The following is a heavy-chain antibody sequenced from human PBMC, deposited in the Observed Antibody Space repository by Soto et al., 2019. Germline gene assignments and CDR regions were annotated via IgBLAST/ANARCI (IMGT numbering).Heavy chain of an antibody. Sequence: PGGSLRLXCAASGLSVSSNDMSWVRQAPGKGLECVSIIYSADNTFYVDSVKGRFIISRDNSKNTVYLQMNSLRADDTAVYYCARGSLYWGQGTLVTVSS. J-gene: IGHJ4*01. V-gene: IGHV3-66*01. CDR3: ARGSLY. CDR2: IYSADNT. CDR1: GLSVSSND.